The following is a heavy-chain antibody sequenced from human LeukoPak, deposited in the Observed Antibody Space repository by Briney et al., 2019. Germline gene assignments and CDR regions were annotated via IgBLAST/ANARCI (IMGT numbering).Heavy chain of an antibody. D-gene: IGHD3-10*01. V-gene: IGHV3-43D*03. J-gene: IGHJ4*02. Sequence: GGSLRLSCAASGFTFDDYAMHWVRQAPGKGLEWVSLISWDGGSTYYADSVKGRFTISRDNGKNSLYLQMNSLRAEDTALYYCAKDMAAYYYASGNIDHWGQGTLVTVSS. CDR1: GFTFDDYA. CDR3: AKDMAAYYYASGNIDH. CDR2: ISWDGGST.